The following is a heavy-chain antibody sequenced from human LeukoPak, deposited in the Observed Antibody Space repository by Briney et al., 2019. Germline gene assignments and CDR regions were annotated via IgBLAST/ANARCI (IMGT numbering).Heavy chain of an antibody. CDR1: TFTKAW. D-gene: IGHD3-16*01. CDR3: TTEYFGGFEY. CDR2: VKNRGDGRTT. Sequence: GGSLRLSCVVSTFTKAWMNWVRQAPGKGLEWVGRVKNRGDGRTTDYAAPVKGRFIISRDDSKKTVYLQMDSLKTEDTAVYFCTTEYFGGFEYWGQGTLVTVSS. J-gene: IGHJ4*02. V-gene: IGHV3-15*07.